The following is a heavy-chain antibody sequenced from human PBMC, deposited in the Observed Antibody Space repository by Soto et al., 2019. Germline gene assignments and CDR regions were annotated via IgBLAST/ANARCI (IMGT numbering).Heavy chain of an antibody. V-gene: IGHV3-23*01. CDR1: AFAFSDHA. CDR2: ISGSGGTT. Sequence: GGALRLSGPASAFAFSDHAMNWVRQAPGKGLEWVSAISGSGGTTYYADSVKGRFTMSRANSNNTPYLQMNSSTAAHTAAYYSAKAPLRPNYFNYCGLATLITVSS. CDR3: AKAPLRPNYFNY. J-gene: IGHJ4*02.